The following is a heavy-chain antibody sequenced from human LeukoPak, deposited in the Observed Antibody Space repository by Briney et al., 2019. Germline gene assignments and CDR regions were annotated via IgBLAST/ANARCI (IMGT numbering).Heavy chain of an antibody. V-gene: IGHV4-59*01. Sequence: PSETLSLTCTVSGGSISSYYWSWIRQPPGKGLEWVGYIYYSGSTNYNPSLKSRVTISVDTSQSQFSLKLTSVTAADTAMYYCAREYSSSSGNYFDYWGQGTLVTVSS. CDR2: IYYSGST. J-gene: IGHJ4*02. CDR1: GGSISSYY. CDR3: AREYSSSSGNYFDY. D-gene: IGHD6-6*01.